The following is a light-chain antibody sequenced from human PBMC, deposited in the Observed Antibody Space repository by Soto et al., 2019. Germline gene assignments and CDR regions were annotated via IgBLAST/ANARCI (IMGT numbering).Light chain of an antibody. Sequence: DIQMTQSPATLSASVGDRVTITCRASQSLSGWLAWYQQKPGKAPKLLIYDASSLESGVPSRFSGSGSGTEFALTISSLQPDDFATYYCKQYNSYPWTFGQGTKVEIK. CDR1: QSLSGW. CDR2: DAS. V-gene: IGKV1-5*01. J-gene: IGKJ1*01. CDR3: KQYNSYPWT.